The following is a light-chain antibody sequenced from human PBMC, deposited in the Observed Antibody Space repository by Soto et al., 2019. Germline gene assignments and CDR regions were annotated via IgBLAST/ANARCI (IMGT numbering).Light chain of an antibody. CDR2: GAS. Sequence: EIVLTQSPGTLSLSPGERATLSCRASQSVSSSYLAWYQQKPGQAPRLLIYGASSRATGIPDRFSGSGSGTPFPLTISRLEPEDFAVYYCQQYGSSPKTFGQGTKVEIK. J-gene: IGKJ1*01. CDR1: QSVSSSY. CDR3: QQYGSSPKT. V-gene: IGKV3-20*01.